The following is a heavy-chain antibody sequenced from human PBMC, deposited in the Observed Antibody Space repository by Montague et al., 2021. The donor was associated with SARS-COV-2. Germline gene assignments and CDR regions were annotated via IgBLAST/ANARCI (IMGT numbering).Heavy chain of an antibody. D-gene: IGHD6-25*01. CDR3: AKQTGAGAIVYWYFDL. CDR2: IFGSGAGT. CDR1: GFAFNNFA. V-gene: IGHV3-23*01. J-gene: IGHJ2*01. Sequence: SLRLSCAASGFAFNNFAMTWVCQPPGKGLEWVSSIFGSGAGTYYADSVQGRFTISRDNSRNTLYLQMNSLRAEDTAKYYCAKQTGAGAIVYWYFDLWGRGTVVSVSS.